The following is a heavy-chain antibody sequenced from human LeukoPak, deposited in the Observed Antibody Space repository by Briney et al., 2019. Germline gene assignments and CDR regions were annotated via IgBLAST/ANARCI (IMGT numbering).Heavy chain of an antibody. CDR3: TRPLLAYCGGDCYNPPDY. J-gene: IGHJ4*02. CDR1: GFTFGDYA. V-gene: IGHV3-49*04. CDR2: IRSKAYGGTT. Sequence: GGSLRLSCTASGFTFGDYAMSWVRQAPGKGLEWVGFIRSKAYGGTTEYAASVKGRFTISRDDSKSIAYLQMNSLKTDDTAVSYCTRPLLAYCGGDCYNPPDYWGQGTLVTVSS. D-gene: IGHD2-21*02.